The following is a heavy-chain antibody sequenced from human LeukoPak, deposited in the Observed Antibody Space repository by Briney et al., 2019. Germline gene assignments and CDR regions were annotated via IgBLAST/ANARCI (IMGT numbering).Heavy chain of an antibody. D-gene: IGHD3-3*01. CDR2: IFQSGNT. CDR1: GPSSTSVYY. CDR3: ASGNYDDYFDY. Sequence: TSSETLSLTCAVSGPSSTSVYYWAWIRQPPGKGLEWVGSIFQSGNTYCTPSLKTRVSISMDKSENHFSLRLTSVTAADTATYYCASGNYDDYFDYWGQGAPVIVSS. V-gene: IGHV4-38-2*01. J-gene: IGHJ4*02.